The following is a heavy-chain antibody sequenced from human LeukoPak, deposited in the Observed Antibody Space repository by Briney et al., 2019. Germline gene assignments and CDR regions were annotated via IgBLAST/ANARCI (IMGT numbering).Heavy chain of an antibody. D-gene: IGHD5-18*01. CDR2: IYYSGST. V-gene: IGHV4-59*01. CDR1: GGSIRTYY. J-gene: IGHJ6*02. Sequence: SETLSLTCTVSGGSIRTYYWSWIRQPPGKGLEWIGYIYYSGSTNYNPSLKSRVTISVDTSKNQFSLKLSSVTAADTAVYYCARDRWLPRYYYYYGMDVWGQGTTVTVSS. CDR3: ARDRWLPRYYYYYGMDV.